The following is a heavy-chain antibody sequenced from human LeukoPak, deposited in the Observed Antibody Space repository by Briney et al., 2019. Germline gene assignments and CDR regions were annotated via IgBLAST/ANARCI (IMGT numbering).Heavy chain of an antibody. CDR3: VAYYYYGSGSYPFDL. J-gene: IGHJ2*01. V-gene: IGHV4-59*01. CDR1: GGSISSYY. Sequence: SETLSLTCTVSGGSISSYYWSWIRQPPGKGLEWIGYIYYSGSTNYNPSLKSRVTISVDTSKNQFSLKLSSVTAADTAVYYCVAYYYYGSGSYPFDLWGRGTLVTVSS. D-gene: IGHD3-10*01. CDR2: IYYSGST.